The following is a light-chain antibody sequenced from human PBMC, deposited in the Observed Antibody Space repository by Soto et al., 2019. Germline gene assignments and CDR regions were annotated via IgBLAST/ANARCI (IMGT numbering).Light chain of an antibody. CDR1: QSIDSY. Sequence: DIQLTPSPSSLSASVGDKVSISCRASQSIDSYLNWYQQKAGKAPKLLIYDAFNLHSGVPSRFSGSGSGTHFTLTINTLHPEDFATYYCQQSYSKPRITYGQGTRLEIK. CDR2: DAF. J-gene: IGKJ5*01. CDR3: QQSYSKPRIT. V-gene: IGKV1-39*01.